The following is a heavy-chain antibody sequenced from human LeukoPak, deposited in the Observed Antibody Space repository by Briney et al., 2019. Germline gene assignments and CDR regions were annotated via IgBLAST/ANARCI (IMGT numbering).Heavy chain of an antibody. J-gene: IGHJ4*02. Sequence: PSETLSLTCTVFGGSISSYYWSWIRQPPGKGLEWIGYIYYSGSTNYNPSLKSRVTMSVDTSKNQFSLKLSSVTAADTAVYYCARDDYSSFDYWGQGTLVTVSS. V-gene: IGHV4-59*12. D-gene: IGHD6-13*01. CDR1: GGSISSYY. CDR3: ARDDYSSFDY. CDR2: IYYSGST.